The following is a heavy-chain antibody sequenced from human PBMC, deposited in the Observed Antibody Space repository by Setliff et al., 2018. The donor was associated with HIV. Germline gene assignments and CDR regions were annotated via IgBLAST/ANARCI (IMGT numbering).Heavy chain of an antibody. CDR3: ARDGGYSGHQWFGDAFGI. CDR2: IIPIYGTA. J-gene: IGHJ3*02. V-gene: IGHV1-69*13. CDR1: GDIFSRYG. Sequence: SVKVSCKASGDIFSRYGISWARQAPGQGLEWMGGIIPIYGTANSAQKFQGRVTITADESTSTAYMELSTLRSEDTAVYFCARDGGYSGHQWFGDAFGIWGQGTMVTVSS. D-gene: IGHD5-12*01.